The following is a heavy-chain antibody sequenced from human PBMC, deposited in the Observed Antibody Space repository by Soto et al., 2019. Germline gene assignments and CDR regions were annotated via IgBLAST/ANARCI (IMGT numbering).Heavy chain of an antibody. D-gene: IGHD1-7*01. J-gene: IGHJ6*01. V-gene: IGHV1-18*04. CDR1: GYTFTSYG. Sequence: APVKVSCKASGYTFTSYGISWVRQAPGQGLEWMGWISAYNGNTNYAQKLQGRVTMTTDTSTSTAYMELRSLRSDDTAVYYCARDVTGTNNYQSGRYVCGQETRVTVSS. CDR2: ISAYNGNT. CDR3: ARDVTGTNNYQSGRYV.